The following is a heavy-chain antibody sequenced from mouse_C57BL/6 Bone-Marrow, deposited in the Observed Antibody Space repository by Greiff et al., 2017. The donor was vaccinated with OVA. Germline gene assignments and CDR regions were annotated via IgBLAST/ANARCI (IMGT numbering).Heavy chain of an antibody. CDR2: IRFKSDNYAT. Sequence: EVQLQQSGGGLVQPGGSMKLSCVASGFTFSNYWMNWVRQSPEKGLEWVAQIRFKSDNYATHYAESVKGRFTISRDDSKSSVYLQMNNLRAEDTGIYYCTGDWACFAYWGQGTLVTVSA. V-gene: IGHV6-3*01. J-gene: IGHJ3*01. D-gene: IGHD4-1*01. CDR1: GFTFSNYW. CDR3: TGDWACFAY.